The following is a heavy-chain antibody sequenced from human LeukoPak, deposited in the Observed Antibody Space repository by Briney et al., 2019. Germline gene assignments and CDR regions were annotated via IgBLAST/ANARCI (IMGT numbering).Heavy chain of an antibody. V-gene: IGHV3-30*02. J-gene: IGHJ6*03. CDR1: WFTFSNYG. CDR2: LRHDGNDK. Sequence: GGSLRLSCAASWFTFSNYGMHWVRQAPGKGLDWVAFLRHDGNDKVYADSVKGRFTVSRDNSKNTLYLQMNSLRAEDTAVYYCARELVGYYGSGKVKLAYYMDVWGKGTTVTISS. CDR3: ARELVGYYGSGKVKLAYYMDV. D-gene: IGHD3-10*01.